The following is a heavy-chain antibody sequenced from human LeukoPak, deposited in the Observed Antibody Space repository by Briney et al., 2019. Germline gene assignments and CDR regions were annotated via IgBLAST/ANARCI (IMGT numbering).Heavy chain of an antibody. D-gene: IGHD4-17*01. CDR1: GGSISSSSYY. CDR3: ARDSTVTASFDP. CDR2: IYYSGST. V-gene: IGHV4-39*07. Sequence: SETLSLTCTVSGGSISSSSYYWGWIRQPPGKGLEWIGSIYYSGSTYYNPSLKSRVTISVDTSKNQFSLKLSSVTAADTAVYYCARDSTVTASFDPWGQGTLVTVSS. J-gene: IGHJ5*02.